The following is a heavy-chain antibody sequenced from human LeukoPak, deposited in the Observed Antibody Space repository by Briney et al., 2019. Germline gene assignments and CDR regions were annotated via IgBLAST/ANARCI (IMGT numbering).Heavy chain of an antibody. Sequence: GGSLRLSCAASGFTFSSHWMSWVRQAPGKGLEWVANIKQDGSEKYYVDSVKGRFTISRDNAKNSLYLQMNSLRAEDTAVYYCARDQWGYGDYVGFGAFDIWGQGTMVTVSS. V-gene: IGHV3-7*01. CDR1: GFTFSSHW. D-gene: IGHD4-17*01. CDR2: IKQDGSEK. J-gene: IGHJ3*02. CDR3: ARDQWGYGDYVGFGAFDI.